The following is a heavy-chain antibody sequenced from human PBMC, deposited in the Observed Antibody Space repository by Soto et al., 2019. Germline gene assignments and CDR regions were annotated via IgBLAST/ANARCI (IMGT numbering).Heavy chain of an antibody. CDR1: GFTFSSYA. V-gene: IGHV3-23*01. J-gene: IGHJ4*02. CDR2: ISGSGGST. Sequence: EVQLLESGGGLVQPGGSLRLSCAASGFTFSSYAMSWVRQAPGKGLEWVSAISGSGGSTYYADSVKGRFTISRDNSKNTLYLEVNRLRAEDTAVYYCAKDDCSGGSCLVSYFDYWGQGTLVTVS. CDR3: AKDDCSGGSCLVSYFDY. D-gene: IGHD2-15*01.